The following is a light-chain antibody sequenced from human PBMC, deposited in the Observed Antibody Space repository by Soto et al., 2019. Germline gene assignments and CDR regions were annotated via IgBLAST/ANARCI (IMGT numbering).Light chain of an antibody. J-gene: IGLJ3*02. CDR2: EVS. CDR3: NSHTISRTLV. V-gene: IGLV2-14*01. CDR1: SSDVGGYNY. Sequence: QSALTQPASVSGSPGQSITISCTGTSSDVGGYNYVSWYQQHPGKAPKLMIYEVSNRPSGVSNRFSGSKSGNTASLTISGLQAEDEADYYCNSHTISRTLVFGGGTKVTVL.